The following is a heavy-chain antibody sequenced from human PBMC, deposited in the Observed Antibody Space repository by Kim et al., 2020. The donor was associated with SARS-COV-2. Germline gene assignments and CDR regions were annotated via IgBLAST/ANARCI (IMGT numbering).Heavy chain of an antibody. CDR2: INPSGGST. J-gene: IGHJ4*02. Sequence: ASVKVSCKASGYTFTSYYMHWVRQAPGQGLEWMGIINPSGGSTSYAQKFQGRVTMTRDTSTSTVYMELSSLRSEDTAVYYCARSSKVQRMYSSGWYPFDYWGQGTLVTVSS. CDR1: GYTFTSYY. D-gene: IGHD6-19*01. CDR3: ARSSKVQRMYSSGWYPFDY. V-gene: IGHV1-46*01.